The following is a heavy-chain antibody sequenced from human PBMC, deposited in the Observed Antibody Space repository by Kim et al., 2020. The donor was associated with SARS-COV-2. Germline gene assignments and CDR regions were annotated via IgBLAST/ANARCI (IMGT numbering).Heavy chain of an antibody. CDR3: ARLLYSGNSFDP. CDR2: T. V-gene: IGHV1-18*01. Sequence: TTYAQNLQGRVTLTTDRSTSTAYMEVRSLRSDDTAIYYCARLLYSGNSFDPWGQGTLVAVSS. D-gene: IGHD4-4*01. J-gene: IGHJ5*02.